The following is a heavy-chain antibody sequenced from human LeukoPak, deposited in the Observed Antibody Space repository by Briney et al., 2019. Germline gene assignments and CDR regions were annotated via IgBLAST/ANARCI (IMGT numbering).Heavy chain of an antibody. Sequence: SETLSLTCAVYGGSFSGYYWSWIRQPPGKGLEWIGEINHSGSTNYNPSLKSRVTISVDTSKNQFSLKLSSVTAADTAVYYCARGSIAARRVAFDIWGQGTMVTVSS. CDR2: INHSGST. CDR3: ARGSIAARRVAFDI. D-gene: IGHD6-6*01. J-gene: IGHJ3*02. CDR1: GGSFSGYY. V-gene: IGHV4-34*01.